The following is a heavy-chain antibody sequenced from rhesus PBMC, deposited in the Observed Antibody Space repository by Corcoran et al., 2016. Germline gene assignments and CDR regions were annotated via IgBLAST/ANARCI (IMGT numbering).Heavy chain of an antibody. V-gene: IGHV3-136*01. D-gene: IGHD6-25*01. CDR3: TRMTAAAGRKYYFDY. Sequence: EVQLVESGGGLVQPGGSLRLSCAASGFTFSSYDMSWVRQAPGKGLEWVSYISYTGKTIYYADSVKGRFAISRDSAKNSLSMQMRSLRAEDTAVYYCTRMTAAAGRKYYFDYWGQGVLVTVSS. CDR2: ISYTGKTI. CDR1: GFTFSSYD. J-gene: IGHJ4*01.